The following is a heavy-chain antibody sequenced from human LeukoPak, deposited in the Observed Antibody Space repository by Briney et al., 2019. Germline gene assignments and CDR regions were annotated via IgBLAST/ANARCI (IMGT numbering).Heavy chain of an antibody. J-gene: IGHJ4*02. CDR2: ISYDGSNK. CDR1: GFTFSSYA. CDR3: ARPDLNYYDSSGYNRPLDY. Sequence: GGSLRLSCAASGFTFSSYAMSWVRQAPGKGLEWVAVISYDGSNKYYADSVKGRFTISRDNSKNTLYLQMNSLRAEDTAVYYCARPDLNYYDSSGYNRPLDYWGQGTLVTVSS. D-gene: IGHD3-22*01. V-gene: IGHV3-30*04.